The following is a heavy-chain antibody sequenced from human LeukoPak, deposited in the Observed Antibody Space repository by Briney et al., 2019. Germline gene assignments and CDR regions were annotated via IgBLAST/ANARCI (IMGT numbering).Heavy chain of an antibody. Sequence: SETLSLTCAVYGGSFSGYYWSWIRQPPGKGLEWIGYIYHSGSTYYNPSLKSRVTISVDTSKNQFSLKLSSVTAADTAVYYCSRRGYSGYDSSRGGFDPWGQGTLVTVSS. CDR3: SRRGYSGYDSSRGGFDP. V-gene: IGHV4-34*01. CDR2: IYHSGST. J-gene: IGHJ5*02. CDR1: GGSFSGYY. D-gene: IGHD5-12*01.